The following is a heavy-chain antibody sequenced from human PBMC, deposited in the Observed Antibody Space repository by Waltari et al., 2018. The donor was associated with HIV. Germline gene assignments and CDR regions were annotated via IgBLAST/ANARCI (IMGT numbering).Heavy chain of an antibody. CDR2: INPSGGST. CDR3: ARVMVEEWLASYYFDY. CDR1: GYNYTSYY. Sequence: QVQLVQSGAEGKKPGASVKVSCKASGYNYTSYYMHWVRQAPGQGLEWMGIINPSGGSTSYAQKFQGRVTMTSDTSTSTVYMELSSLRSEDTAVYYCARVMVEEWLASYYFDYWGQGTLVTVSS. D-gene: IGHD6-19*01. J-gene: IGHJ4*02. V-gene: IGHV1-46*01.